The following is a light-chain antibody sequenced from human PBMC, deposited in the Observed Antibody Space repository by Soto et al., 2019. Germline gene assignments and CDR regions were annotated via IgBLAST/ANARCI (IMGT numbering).Light chain of an antibody. J-gene: IGKJ5*01. CDR2: DTS. CDR3: QEYSNWPPIT. CDR1: QSVSSK. Sequence: EMVRTQSPATRSVSPGEGATVCCRASQSVSSKLAWYQQKPGQAPRLLIYDTSTRATGIPDRFSGSGSGTEFTLTISSLQSEDFAVYYCQEYSNWPPITVGQGTRLEIK. V-gene: IGKV3-15*01.